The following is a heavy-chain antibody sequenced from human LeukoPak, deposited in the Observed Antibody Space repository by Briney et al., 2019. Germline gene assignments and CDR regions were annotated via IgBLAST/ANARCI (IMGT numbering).Heavy chain of an antibody. CDR1: GGSFSGYY. D-gene: IGHD6-13*01. CDR3: ARGSIAAAGTVSWFDP. Sequence: SETLSLTCAVYGGSFSGYYWSWIRQPPGKGLEWIGEINHSGSTNYNPSLKSRVTISVDTSKNQFSLKLSSVTAADTAVYYCARGSIAAAGTVSWFDPWGQRTLVTVSS. J-gene: IGHJ5*02. CDR2: INHSGST. V-gene: IGHV4-34*01.